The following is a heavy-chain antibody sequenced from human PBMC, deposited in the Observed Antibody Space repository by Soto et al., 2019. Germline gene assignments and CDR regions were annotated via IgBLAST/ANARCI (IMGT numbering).Heavy chain of an antibody. J-gene: IGHJ6*02. CDR2: ISAYNGNT. V-gene: IGHV1-18*01. CDR3: ARGGKLRTNDVCSFYGMDV. D-gene: IGHD2-8*01. CDR1: GYTFTSYG. Sequence: QVQLVQSGAEVKKPGASVKVSCKASGYTFTSYGISWVRQAPGQGLEWMGWISAYNGNTNYAQKFQGRVTMTTDTTTRTAYMVLRSLRSDDTAVYYCARGGKLRTNDVCSFYGMDVWGQGTTVTVSS.